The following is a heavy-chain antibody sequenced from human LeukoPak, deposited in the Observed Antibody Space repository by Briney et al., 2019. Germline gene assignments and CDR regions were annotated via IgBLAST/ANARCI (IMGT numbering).Heavy chain of an antibody. D-gene: IGHD6-13*01. J-gene: IGHJ4*02. Sequence: GGSLRLSCAASGFTFSSYSMNWVRQAPGKGLEWVSYISSSSSTIYYADSVKGRFTISRDNAKNSLYLQMNSLRAEDTAVYYCARDALGAAAGTVGYWGQGTQVTVSS. V-gene: IGHV3-48*04. CDR1: GFTFSSYS. CDR3: ARDALGAAAGTVGY. CDR2: ISSSSSTI.